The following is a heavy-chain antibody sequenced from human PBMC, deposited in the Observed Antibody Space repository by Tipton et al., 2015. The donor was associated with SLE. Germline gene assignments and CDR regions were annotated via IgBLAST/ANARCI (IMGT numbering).Heavy chain of an antibody. J-gene: IGHJ4*02. D-gene: IGHD3-16*01. CDR1: GFTFSSYE. CDR2: IYYSGST. Sequence: QLVQSGGGLVQPGGSLRLSCAASGFTFSSYEMNWVRQAPGKGLEWIGSIYYSGSTYYNPSLKSRVTISVDTSKNQFSLKLSSVTAADTAVYYCARVGQLGIGYWGQGTLVTVSS. V-gene: IGHV4-38-2*01. CDR3: ARVGQLGIGY.